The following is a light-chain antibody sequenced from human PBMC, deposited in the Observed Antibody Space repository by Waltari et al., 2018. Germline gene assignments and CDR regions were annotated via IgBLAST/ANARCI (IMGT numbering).Light chain of an antibody. Sequence: YELTQSPSISVSPGQTARITCSGDALPKQYSYWYQQRPGQAPSLVIYQDTERPSGIPERFSGYSSGTTVTLTISDVQAEDEGDYYCHSADFSGNFRVFGGGTRLTV. CDR2: QDT. CDR1: ALPKQY. J-gene: IGLJ2*01. CDR3: HSADFSGNFRV. V-gene: IGLV3-25*03.